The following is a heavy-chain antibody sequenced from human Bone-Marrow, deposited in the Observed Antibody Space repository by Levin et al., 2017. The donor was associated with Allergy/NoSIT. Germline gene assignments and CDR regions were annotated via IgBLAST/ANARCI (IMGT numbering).Heavy chain of an antibody. V-gene: IGHV3-21*01. CDR2: ISSSSSYI. CDR1: GFTFSSYS. CDR3: ARESGPDRTIYFDY. J-gene: IGHJ4*02. D-gene: IGHD1-26*01. Sequence: GGSLRLSCAASGFTFSSYSMNWVRQAPGKGLEWVSSISSSSSYIYYADSVKGRFTISRDNAKNSLYLQMNSLRAEDTAVYYCARESGPDRTIYFDYWGQGTLVTVSS.